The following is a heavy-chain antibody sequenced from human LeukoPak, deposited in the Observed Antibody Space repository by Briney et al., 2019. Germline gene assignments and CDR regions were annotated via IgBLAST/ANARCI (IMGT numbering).Heavy chain of an antibody. CDR1: GYTFTSYG. D-gene: IGHD5-12*01. CDR2: ISAYNGDT. CDR3: ARGQNGYDHSDY. J-gene: IGHJ4*02. V-gene: IGHV1-18*01. Sequence: ASVKVSCKASGYTFTSYGISWVRQAPGQGLEWMGWISAYNGDTNYAQKFRGRVTMTTDTSTSTAYMELRSLRSDDTAVYYCARGQNGYDHSDYWGQGALVTVSS.